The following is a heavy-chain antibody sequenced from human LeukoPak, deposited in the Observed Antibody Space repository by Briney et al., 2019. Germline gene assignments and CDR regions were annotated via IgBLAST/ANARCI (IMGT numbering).Heavy chain of an antibody. D-gene: IGHD6-6*01. V-gene: IGHV1-18*04. Sequence: ASVKVSCKASGYTFTSYYMHWVRQAPGQGLEWMGWISAYNGNTNYAQKLQGRVTMTTDTSTSTAYMELRSLRSDDTAVYYCARDYSSSSAGYYYYGMDVWGQGTTVTVSS. CDR1: GYTFTSYY. CDR2: ISAYNGNT. J-gene: IGHJ6*02. CDR3: ARDYSSSSAGYYYYGMDV.